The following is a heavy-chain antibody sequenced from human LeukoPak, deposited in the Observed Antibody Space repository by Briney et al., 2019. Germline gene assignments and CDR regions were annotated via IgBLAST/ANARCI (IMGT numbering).Heavy chain of an antibody. D-gene: IGHD3-10*02. CDR1: GFTFSSYE. CDR3: AELGITMIGGV. V-gene: IGHV3-23*01. Sequence: PGGSLRLSCAASGFTFSSYEMNWVRQAPGKGLEWVSAISGSGGSTYYADSVKGRFTISRDNSKNSLYLQMNSLRAEDTAVHYCAELGITMIGGVWGKGTTVTISS. CDR2: ISGSGGST. J-gene: IGHJ6*04.